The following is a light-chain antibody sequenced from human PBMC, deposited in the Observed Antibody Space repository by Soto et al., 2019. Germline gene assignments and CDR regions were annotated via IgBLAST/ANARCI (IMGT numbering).Light chain of an antibody. V-gene: IGKV1-9*01. CDR1: QGISSY. Sequence: IQLTQSPSSLSASVGDRVTIACRASQGISSYLAWYQQKPGKAPNLLIYVASTLHTGVPSRFSGSGSGTHFTLTINSLQPEDSATYYCQQLNTYPYTVGQGTKLEIK. CDR2: VAS. J-gene: IGKJ2*01. CDR3: QQLNTYPYT.